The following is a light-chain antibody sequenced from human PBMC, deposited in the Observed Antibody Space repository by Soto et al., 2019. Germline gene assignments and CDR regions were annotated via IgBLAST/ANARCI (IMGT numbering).Light chain of an antibody. J-gene: IGKJ1*01. CDR2: LGS. V-gene: IGKV2-28*01. CDR3: MQALQTWT. Sequence: EIVITQSPLSLPFTPLDPSSISCRSSQSLLHSNGYNYLDWYLQKPGQSPQLLIYLGSNRASGVPDRFSGSGSGTDFTLKISRVEAEDVGIYYCMQALQTWTFGQGTKVDI. CDR1: QSLLHSNGYNY.